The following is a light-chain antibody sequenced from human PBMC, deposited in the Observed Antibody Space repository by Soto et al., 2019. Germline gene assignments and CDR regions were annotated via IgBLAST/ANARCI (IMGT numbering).Light chain of an antibody. Sequence: EIVLTQSPGTLSLSPGERATLSCRASQSVSSSYLAWYQQKPGQAPRLLIYGASSRATGIPDRFSGSGSGTDFTLTISRLEPEDFEVYYCQQYGISPFTFGPGTKVDIK. CDR1: QSVSSSY. J-gene: IGKJ3*01. CDR2: GAS. V-gene: IGKV3-20*01. CDR3: QQYGISPFT.